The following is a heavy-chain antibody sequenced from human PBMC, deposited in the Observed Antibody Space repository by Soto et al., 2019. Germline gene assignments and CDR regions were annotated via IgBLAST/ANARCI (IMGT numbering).Heavy chain of an antibody. V-gene: IGHV4-30-2*01. CDR1: DGSISSGGYS. CDR3: ARASDDYVWGSYRQTTFDY. CDR2: IYHSGST. D-gene: IGHD3-16*02. J-gene: IGHJ4*02. Sequence: SETLSLTCTVSDGSISSGGYSWSWIRQPPGKGLEWIGYIYHSGSTYYNPSLKSRVTISVDTSKNQFSLKLSPVTAADTAVYYCARASDDYVWGSYRQTTFDYWGQGTLVTAPQ.